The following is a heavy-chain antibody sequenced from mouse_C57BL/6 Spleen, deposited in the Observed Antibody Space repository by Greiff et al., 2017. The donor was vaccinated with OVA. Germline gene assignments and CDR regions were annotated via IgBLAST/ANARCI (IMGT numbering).Heavy chain of an antibody. D-gene: IGHD2-1*01. CDR3: ARDTLYRSHAIDY. CDR2: ISPGDGDT. CDR1: GYAFSSSW. V-gene: IGHV1-82*01. J-gene: IGHJ4*01. Sequence: QVQLQQPGPELVKPGASVKISCKASGYAFSSSWMNWVKQRPGKGLEWIGRISPGDGDTNYNGKFKGKATLTADKSSSTAYMQLSSLTSEDSAVYVCARDTLYRSHAIDYWGQGTSVTVSS.